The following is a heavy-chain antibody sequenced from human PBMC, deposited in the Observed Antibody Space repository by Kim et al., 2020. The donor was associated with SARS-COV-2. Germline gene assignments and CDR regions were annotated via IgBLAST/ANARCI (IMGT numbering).Heavy chain of an antibody. V-gene: IGHV4-34*01. J-gene: IGHJ6*02. D-gene: IGHD4-17*01. Sequence: SETLSLTCAVYGGSFSGYYWSWIRQPPGKGLEWIGEINHSGSTNYNPSLKSRVTVSVDTSKNQFSLKLSSVTAADTAVYYCARVRVDDYGDRGGYGMDVWGQGTTVTVSS. CDR2: INHSGST. CDR1: GGSFSGYY. CDR3: ARVRVDDYGDRGGYGMDV.